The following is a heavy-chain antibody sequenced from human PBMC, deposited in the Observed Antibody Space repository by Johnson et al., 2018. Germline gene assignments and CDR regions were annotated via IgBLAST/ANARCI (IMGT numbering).Heavy chain of an antibody. CDR2: IWYDGRKQ. CDR1: GFDFRSYG. Sequence: VQLVESGGGVVQPGKSLRLSCVASGFDFRSYGLHWVRQAPGKGLEWLTVIWYDGRKQYYIDSVKGRFTVYRDTSKNTLYLQRDSLRAEDTAEYVCVRDNPQKKHSFDLWGQGTMVSVSS. CDR3: VRDNPQKKHSFDL. V-gene: IGHV3-33*01. J-gene: IGHJ3*01.